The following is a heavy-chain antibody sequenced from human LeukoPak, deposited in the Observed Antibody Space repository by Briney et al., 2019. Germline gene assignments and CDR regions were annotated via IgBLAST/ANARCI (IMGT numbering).Heavy chain of an antibody. D-gene: IGHD5-12*01. J-gene: IGHJ4*02. CDR1: GGSISSYY. V-gene: IGHV4-59*01. Sequence: SETLSLTCTVSGGSISSYYWSWIRQPPGKGLEWIGYIYYSGSTNYNPSLKSRVTISVDTSKNQFSLKLSSVTAADTAVYYCARDHSGYNCFDYWGQGTLVTVSS. CDR2: IYYSGST. CDR3: ARDHSGYNCFDY.